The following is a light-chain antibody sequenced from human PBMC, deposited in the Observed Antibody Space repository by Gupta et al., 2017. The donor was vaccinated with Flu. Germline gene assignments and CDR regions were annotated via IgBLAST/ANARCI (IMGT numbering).Light chain of an antibody. J-gene: IGKJ4*01. Sequence: DMVLRQSAGIVSFSSGERATLSCRASQSIGSSYLAWYQQKPGQAPSLLIYGASSRATGIPDRFSGSGSGTDFTLTISRLEPEDFAVYYCQKYGNSPLTFGGGTKMEI. V-gene: IGKV3-20*01. CDR2: GAS. CDR1: QSIGSSY. CDR3: QKYGNSPLT.